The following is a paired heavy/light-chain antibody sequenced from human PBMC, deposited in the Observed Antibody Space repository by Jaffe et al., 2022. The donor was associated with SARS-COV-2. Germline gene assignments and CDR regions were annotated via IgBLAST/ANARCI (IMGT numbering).Light chain of an antibody. CDR3: QQYGWT. Sequence: DIQMTQSPSTLSASVGDRVTITCRASQSISSWLAWYQQKPGKAPKLLIYKASSLESGVPSRFSGSGSGTEFTLTISSLQPDDFATYYCQQYGWTFGQGTKVEIK. J-gene: IGKJ1*01. V-gene: IGKV1-5*03. CDR2: KAS. CDR1: QSISSW.
Heavy chain of an antibody. CDR3: ARDRRIPPDYYYGMDV. V-gene: IGHV3-11*06. Sequence: QVQLVESGGGLVKPGGSLRLSCAASGFTFSDYYMSWIRQAPGKGLEWVSYISSSSSYTNYADSVKGRFTISRDNAKNSLYLQMNSLRAEDTAVYYCARDRRIPPDYYYGMDVWGQGTTVTVSS. J-gene: IGHJ6*02. CDR2: ISSSSSYT. D-gene: IGHD2-2*02. CDR1: GFTFSDYY.